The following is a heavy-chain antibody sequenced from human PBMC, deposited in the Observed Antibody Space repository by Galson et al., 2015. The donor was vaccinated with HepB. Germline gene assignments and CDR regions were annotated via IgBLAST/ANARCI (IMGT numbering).Heavy chain of an antibody. D-gene: IGHD2-8*01. Sequence: SLRLSCATSGFIFRNYGMHWVRQAPGKGLEWVALISYDGSNKYYADSVNGRFTISRDNSKNTLSLQMNSLSGEDTAMYYCAKEGQWRGTLLHWFDPWGQGTLVTVSS. CDR1: GFIFRNYG. V-gene: IGHV3-30*18. CDR3: AKEGQWRGTLLHWFDP. J-gene: IGHJ5*02. CDR2: ISYDGSNK.